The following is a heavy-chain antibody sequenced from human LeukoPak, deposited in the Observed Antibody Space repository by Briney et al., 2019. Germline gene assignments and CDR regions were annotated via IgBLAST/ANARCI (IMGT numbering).Heavy chain of an antibody. CDR3: ARFWNDGPIDY. D-gene: IGHD1-1*01. J-gene: IGHJ4*02. CDR1: GFTLSSYG. Sequence: GRSLRLSCAPAGFTLSSYGMHWVRQAPGKGREWVAVIWYDGSNKYYADSVKGRFTTSRDNSKNTLYLQMNSLRAEDTAVYYCARFWNDGPIDYWGQGTLVTVSS. V-gene: IGHV3-33*01. CDR2: IWYDGSNK.